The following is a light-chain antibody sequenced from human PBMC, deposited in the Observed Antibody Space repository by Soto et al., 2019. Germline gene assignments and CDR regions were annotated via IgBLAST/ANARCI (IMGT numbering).Light chain of an antibody. Sequence: EILMTQSPGTLSVSSGERATLYCGASQSVSSNLAWYQQRPGQATRLIIYGASTRANGIPARFSGSGSGTEFTLSLRSLQSEDFAVYYCQQYSNWHPITFGQGTRLEIK. J-gene: IGKJ5*01. CDR3: QQYSNWHPIT. CDR2: GAS. V-gene: IGKV3D-15*01. CDR1: QSVSSN.